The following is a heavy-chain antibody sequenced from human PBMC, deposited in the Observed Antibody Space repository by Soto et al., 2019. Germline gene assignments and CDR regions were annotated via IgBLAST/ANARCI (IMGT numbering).Heavy chain of an antibody. J-gene: IGHJ4*02. Sequence: GGSLRLSCAASGFTFSSYAMHWVRQAPGKGLEWVAVISYDGSNKYYADSVKGRFTISRDNSKNTLYLQMNSLRAEDTAVYYCARVGIAAAAPLDYWGQGTLVTVSS. D-gene: IGHD6-13*01. V-gene: IGHV3-30-3*01. CDR2: ISYDGSNK. CDR3: ARVGIAAAAPLDY. CDR1: GFTFSSYA.